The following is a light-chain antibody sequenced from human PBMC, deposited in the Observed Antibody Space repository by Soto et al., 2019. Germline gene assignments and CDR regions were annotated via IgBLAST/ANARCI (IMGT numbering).Light chain of an antibody. CDR3: QVWDTSGGPHVL. J-gene: IGLJ2*01. CDR2: DDS. Sequence: SYVLTQPPSVSVAPGQTAKITCGGNNIGTKRVHWYQQKPGQAPVLVVYDDSDRPSGIPERFSGSSSGNTATLTASRVEAGDEADYYCQVWDTSGGPHVLFGGGTKLTVL. CDR1: NIGTKR. V-gene: IGLV3-21*02.